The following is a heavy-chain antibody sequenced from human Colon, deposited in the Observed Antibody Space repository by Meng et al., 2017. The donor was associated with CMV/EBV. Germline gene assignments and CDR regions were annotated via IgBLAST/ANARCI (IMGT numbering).Heavy chain of an antibody. V-gene: IGHV1-2*06. CDR2: INPNSGAT. Sequence: ASGYTFTAYNMHWVRQAPGQGLEWMGRINPNSGATNSAQKFQGRVTMTRDTSISTAYMKLSSLRSDDTAVYYCARCPMVRGGCAFDPWGQGTLVTVSS. CDR1: GYTFTAYN. CDR3: ARCPMVRGGCAFDP. D-gene: IGHD3-10*01. J-gene: IGHJ5*02.